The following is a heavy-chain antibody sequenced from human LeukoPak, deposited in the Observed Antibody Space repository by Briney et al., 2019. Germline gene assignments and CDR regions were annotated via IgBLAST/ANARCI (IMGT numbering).Heavy chain of an antibody. CDR3: ARIPIVVITSGGY. CDR2: IYSGGSA. V-gene: IGHV3-53*01. J-gene: IGHJ4*02. CDR1: GFTVSSNY. Sequence: GGSLRLSCAASGFTVSSNYMSWVRQAPGKGLDWVSVIYSGGSAYYADSVKGRFTISRDNSKNTLYLQMNSLRAEDTAVYYCARIPIVVITSGGYWGQGTLVTVSS. D-gene: IGHD3-22*01.